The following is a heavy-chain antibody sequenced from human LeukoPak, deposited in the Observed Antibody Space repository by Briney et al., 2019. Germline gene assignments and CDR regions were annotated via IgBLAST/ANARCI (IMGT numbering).Heavy chain of an antibody. D-gene: IGHD3-10*01. Sequence: SGPTLVKPTQTLTLTCTFSGFSLSTSGVGVGWVRQPPGKALEWLALIYWNDDKRYSPTLKSRLTITKDTSKNQMVLTMTNMDPVDTATYYCAHLWGFGQAERRDIHFDYWGQGTLVTVSS. CDR2: IYWNDDK. V-gene: IGHV2-5*01. J-gene: IGHJ4*02. CDR1: GFSLSTSGVG. CDR3: AHLWGFGQAERRDIHFDY.